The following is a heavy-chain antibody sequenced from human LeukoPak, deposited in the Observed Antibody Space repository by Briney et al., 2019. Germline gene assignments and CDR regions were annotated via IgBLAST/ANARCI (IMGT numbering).Heavy chain of an antibody. CDR3: ARSRIAVTGSYYFDY. Sequence: PSETLSLTCTVSGGSISSGGYYWIWIRQHPGKGLEWIGYTYYSGSTNYNPSLKSRVTISIDTSKNQFSLKLSSVTAADTAVYYCARSRIAVTGSYYFDYWGQGTLVTVSS. D-gene: IGHD6-19*01. J-gene: IGHJ4*02. CDR1: GGSISSGGYY. CDR2: TYYSGST. V-gene: IGHV4-61*08.